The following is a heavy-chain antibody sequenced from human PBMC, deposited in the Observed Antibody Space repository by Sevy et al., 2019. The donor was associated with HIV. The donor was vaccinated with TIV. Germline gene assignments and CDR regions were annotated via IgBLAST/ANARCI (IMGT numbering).Heavy chain of an antibody. V-gene: IGHV4-59*01. J-gene: IGHJ4*02. Sequence: SETLSLTCSVSGGSISSYFWTWVRQSPGKGLEWIGNISFTGNTDYNPSLKSRVTLSLDTSKSQFSLKLKSVTAADTAIYFCARDSTTRPRVLDYWGQGTLVTVSS. D-gene: IGHD1-1*01. CDR2: ISFTGNT. CDR1: GGSISSYF. CDR3: ARDSTTRPRVLDY.